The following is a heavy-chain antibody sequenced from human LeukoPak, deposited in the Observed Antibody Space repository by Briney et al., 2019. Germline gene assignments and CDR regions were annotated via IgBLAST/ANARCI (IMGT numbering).Heavy chain of an antibody. Sequence: ASVKVSCKASGYTFTGYYLHWVRRAPGQGLEWMGWINPNSGGTSYSQKFQGRVTVTRDTSISTAYMELGRLRSDDTAVYYCARVYSSGSFYLYWGQGTLVTVSS. CDR3: ARVYSSGSFYLY. J-gene: IGHJ4*02. CDR2: INPNSGGT. V-gene: IGHV1-2*02. D-gene: IGHD3-10*01. CDR1: GYTFTGYY.